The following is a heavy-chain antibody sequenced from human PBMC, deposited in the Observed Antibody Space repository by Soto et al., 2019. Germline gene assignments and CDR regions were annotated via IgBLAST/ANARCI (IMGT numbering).Heavy chain of an antibody. V-gene: IGHV4-61*01. J-gene: IGHJ4*02. CDR3: ARVLYYDFSNGYSFSYYFDA. Sequence: SETLSLTCTVSGVSVSSGNFCWSWIRQPPGKGLECIGYICYTGGTDYHPSLKSRVTISIDTSKNEFSLQLSSVTAADTAVYYCARVLYYDFSNGYSFSYYFDAWGQGALVTVSS. CDR1: GVSVSSGNFC. CDR2: ICYTGGT. D-gene: IGHD3-3*01.